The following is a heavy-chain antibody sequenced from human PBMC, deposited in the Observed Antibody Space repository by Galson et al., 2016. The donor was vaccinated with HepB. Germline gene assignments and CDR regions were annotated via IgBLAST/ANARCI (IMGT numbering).Heavy chain of an antibody. Sequence: SLRLSCATSGFTFDDYIMHWVRQTPEKGLEWVAVVSGNGGTIYYSDSVKGRFTISRDNSKNTLYLQMNSLRAEDTATYYCAKEMRWLKLGLDYWGQGTRVTVSS. CDR1: GFTFDDYI. J-gene: IGHJ4*02. V-gene: IGHV3-23*01. CDR3: AKEMRWLKLGLDY. CDR2: VSGNGGTI. D-gene: IGHD5-24*01.